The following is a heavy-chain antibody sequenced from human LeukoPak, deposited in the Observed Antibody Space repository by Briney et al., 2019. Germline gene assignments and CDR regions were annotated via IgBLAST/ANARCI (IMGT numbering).Heavy chain of an antibody. J-gene: IGHJ4*02. CDR2: ISGSGGNT. Sequence: SGGSLRLSCAASGFTFSSYAMSWVRQAPGKGLEWVSTISGSGGNTYYADSVKGRFTISGDNAKNTLYLQMNSLRAEDTAVYYCARVGDYGSGFDFWGQGTLVTVSS. V-gene: IGHV3-23*01. CDR3: ARVGDYGSGFDF. D-gene: IGHD3-10*01. CDR1: GFTFSSYA.